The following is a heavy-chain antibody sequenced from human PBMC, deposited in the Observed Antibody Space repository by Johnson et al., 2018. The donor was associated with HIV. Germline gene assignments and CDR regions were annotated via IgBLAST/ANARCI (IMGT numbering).Heavy chain of an antibody. J-gene: IGHJ3*02. D-gene: IGHD3-10*01. V-gene: IGHV3-11*05. CDR1: GFTFSDYY. CDR3: ARAAAPYYYGSGSYYFDTFDI. CDR2: ISSSGST. Sequence: QVQLVESGGGLVKPGGSLRLSCAASGFTFSDYYMSWIRQAPGKGLEWVSYISSSGSTGYADSVKGRFTISRDNAKNSLYLQMNSLRAEDTALYYCARAAAPYYYGSGSYYFDTFDIWGQGTMVTVSS.